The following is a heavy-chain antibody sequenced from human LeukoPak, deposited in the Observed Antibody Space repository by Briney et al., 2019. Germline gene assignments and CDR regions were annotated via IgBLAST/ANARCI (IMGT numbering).Heavy chain of an antibody. Sequence: PSETLSLTCTVSGGSISSYYWSWIREPPGKGLEWIGYIYYSGSTNYNPSLKSRVTISVDTSKNQFSLKLSSVTAADTAVYYCARDESGNFDYWGQGTLVTVSS. CDR3: ARDESGNFDY. V-gene: IGHV4-59*01. D-gene: IGHD1-26*01. CDR1: GGSISSYY. CDR2: IYYSGST. J-gene: IGHJ4*02.